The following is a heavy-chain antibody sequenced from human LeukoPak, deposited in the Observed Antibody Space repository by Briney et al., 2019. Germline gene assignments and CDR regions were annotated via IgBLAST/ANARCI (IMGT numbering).Heavy chain of an antibody. V-gene: IGHV1-2*02. D-gene: IGHD4-23*01. Sequence: ASVKVSCKASGYTFTNYYMHWVRQAPGQGLEWMGWINPNNDGTNYAAQKFQGRVTMTRDTSISTAYMELSSLISDDTAVYYCARVFFYGGNSVPFDYWGQGTLVTVSS. CDR1: GYTFTNYY. CDR2: INPNNDGT. J-gene: IGHJ4*02. CDR3: ARVFFYGGNSVPFDY.